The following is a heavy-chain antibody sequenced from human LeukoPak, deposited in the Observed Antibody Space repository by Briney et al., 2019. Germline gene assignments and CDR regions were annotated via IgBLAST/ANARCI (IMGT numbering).Heavy chain of an antibody. CDR2: INSAGSST. D-gene: IGHD6-6*01. Sequence: SGGSLRLSCAASGFTFITHWMHWVRQAPGKGLVWVTRINSAGSSTSHAESVKGRFTISRDNAKNTLFLQMDSLGAEDTAVYYCARGYSSSSFIVDYWGQGTPVTVSS. V-gene: IGHV3-74*01. J-gene: IGHJ4*02. CDR1: GFTFITHW. CDR3: ARGYSSSSFIVDY.